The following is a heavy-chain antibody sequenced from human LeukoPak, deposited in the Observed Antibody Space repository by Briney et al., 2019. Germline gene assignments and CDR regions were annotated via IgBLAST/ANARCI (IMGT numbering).Heavy chain of an antibody. J-gene: IGHJ4*02. CDR3: AGNHHSQIVGATPNFDY. CDR2: ISAYNGNT. CDR1: GYTFTSYD. Sequence: ASVKVSCKASGYTFTSYDINWVRQAPGQGLEWMGWISAYNGNTNYAQKLQGRVTMTTDTSTSTAYMELRSLRSDDTAVYYCAGNHHSQIVGATPNFDYWGQGTLVTVSS. D-gene: IGHD1-26*01. V-gene: IGHV1-18*01.